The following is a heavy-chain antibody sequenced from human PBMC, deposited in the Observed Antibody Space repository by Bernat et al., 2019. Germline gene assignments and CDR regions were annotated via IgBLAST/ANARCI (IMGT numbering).Heavy chain of an antibody. V-gene: IGHV3-74*01. D-gene: IGHD4-23*01. CDR1: GFTFSSYW. J-gene: IGHJ4*02. CDR2: INSDVSST. Sequence: EVQLVESGGGLVQPGGSLRLSCAASGFTFSSYWMHWVRQAPGKGLVWVSRINSDVSSTSYADSVKGRFTISRDNAKNTLYLQMNSLRAEDTAVYYCAGELPPPVGTPYYFDYWGQGTLVTVSS. CDR3: AGELPPPVGTPYYFDY.